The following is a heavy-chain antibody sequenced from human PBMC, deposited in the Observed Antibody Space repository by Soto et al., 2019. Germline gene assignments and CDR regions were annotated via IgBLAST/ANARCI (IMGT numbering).Heavy chain of an antibody. J-gene: IGHJ6*02. Sequence: PSETLSLTCAVYGGSFSGYYWSWIRQPPGKGLEWIGEINHSGSTNYNPSLKSRVTISVDTSKNQFSLKLSSVTAADTAVYYCARFRGYCSSPSCYAYYYYYGMDVWGQGTRVTVSS. V-gene: IGHV4-34*01. D-gene: IGHD2-2*01. CDR1: GGSFSGYY. CDR2: INHSGST. CDR3: ARFRGYCSSPSCYAYYYYYGMDV.